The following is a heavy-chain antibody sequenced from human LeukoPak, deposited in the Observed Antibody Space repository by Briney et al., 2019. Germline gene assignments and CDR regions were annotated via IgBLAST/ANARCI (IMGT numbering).Heavy chain of an antibody. D-gene: IGHD5-12*01. CDR3: ARDRWLGY. J-gene: IGHJ4*02. Sequence: SETLSLTCTVSGGSISSYFWSWVRQPPGKGLEWIGYIYYSGSTNYNPSLKSRVTISVDTSKNQFSLKLASVTTADTAVYYCARDRWLGYGGQGTLVTVSS. CDR1: GGSISSYF. V-gene: IGHV4-59*01. CDR2: IYYSGST.